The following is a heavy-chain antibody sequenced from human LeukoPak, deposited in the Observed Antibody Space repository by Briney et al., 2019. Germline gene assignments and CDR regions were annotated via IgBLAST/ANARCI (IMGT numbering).Heavy chain of an antibody. CDR3: TRLSAGVKPLDY. CDR2: IRSKANSYAT. D-gene: IGHD2-8*01. J-gene: IGHJ4*02. V-gene: IGHV3-73*01. Sequence: PGGSLRLSCAASGFTFSGSAMHWVRQASGKGLEWVGRIRSKANSYATAYAASVKGRFTISRDDSKNTAYLQMNSLKTEDTAVYYCTRLSAGVKPLDYWGQGTLVTVSS. CDR1: GFTFSGSA.